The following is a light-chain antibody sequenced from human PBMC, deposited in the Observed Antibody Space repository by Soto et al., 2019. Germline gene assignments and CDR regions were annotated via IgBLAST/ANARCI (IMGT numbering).Light chain of an antibody. CDR3: QQAFSAEWT. Sequence: DIQMNQSPATLSASVVDRATITCLASQSLSSRLSWYQPKPWKAPTLQIYGAPTLERGVPSRFSGSGSGTEFTLTISSLQPEDFATYFCQQAFSAEWTFGQGTKV. CDR1: QSLSSR. CDR2: GAP. V-gene: IGKV1-5*01. J-gene: IGKJ1*01.